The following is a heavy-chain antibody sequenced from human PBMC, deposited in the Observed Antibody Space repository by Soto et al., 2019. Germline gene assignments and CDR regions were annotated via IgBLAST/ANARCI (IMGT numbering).Heavy chain of an antibody. CDR1: GFTLNNVW. D-gene: IGHD3-16*02. Sequence: EVQLVESGGGWVKPGGSVGLACAASGFTLNNVWMHWVRQAPGKGLEWVGWITSKPEGETTDYAEPVKGRFTISRDDSKNTLYLQMNSLKTEDTAGYYCNAYCEFSGAHTPVWGQGDLVTVSS. CDR3: NAYCEFSGAHTPV. CDR2: ITSKPEGETT. V-gene: IGHV3-15*07. J-gene: IGHJ4*02.